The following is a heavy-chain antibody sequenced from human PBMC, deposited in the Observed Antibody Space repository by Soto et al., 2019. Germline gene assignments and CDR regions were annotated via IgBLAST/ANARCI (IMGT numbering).Heavy chain of an antibody. CDR3: ARDVFRSGGSYLYGMDV. Sequence: SEILSLTCTVSGGSISSGGYYWSWIRQHPGKGLEWIGYIYYSGSTYYNPSLKSRVTISVDTSKNQFSLKLSSVTAADTAVYYCARDVFRSGGSYLYGMDVWGQGTTVTVSS. J-gene: IGHJ6*02. CDR1: GGSISSGGYY. CDR2: IYYSGST. D-gene: IGHD2-15*01. V-gene: IGHV4-31*03.